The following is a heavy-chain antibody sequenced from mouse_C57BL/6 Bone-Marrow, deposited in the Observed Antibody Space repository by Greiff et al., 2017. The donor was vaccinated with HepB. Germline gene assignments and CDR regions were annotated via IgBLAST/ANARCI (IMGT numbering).Heavy chain of an antibody. J-gene: IGHJ1*03. D-gene: IGHD1-1*01. Sequence: QVQLQQPGAELVRPGSSVKLSCKASGYTFTSYWMDWVKQRPGQGLEWIGNIYPSDSETHYNQKFKDKATLTVDKSSSTAYMQLSSLTSEDSAVYYCARKGGVTTVVAKPAYWYFDVWGTGTTVTVSS. CDR2: IYPSDSET. CDR3: ARKGGVTTVVAKPAYWYFDV. V-gene: IGHV1-61*01. CDR1: GYTFTSYW.